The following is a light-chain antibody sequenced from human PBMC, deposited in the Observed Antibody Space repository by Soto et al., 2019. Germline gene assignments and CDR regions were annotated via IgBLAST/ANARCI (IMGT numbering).Light chain of an antibody. J-gene: IGKJ4*01. V-gene: IGKV3-20*01. CDR2: GAS. Sequence: EIVLTQSPGTLSLSPGERATLSCMASQSVSSSFLAWYQQKPGQAPRLLIYGASSRATGIPDRFSGSGSRTDFTLTISRLAPEDFAVYYCQQHGSLPVNFGAGTNVEIK. CDR1: QSVSSSF. CDR3: QQHGSLPVN.